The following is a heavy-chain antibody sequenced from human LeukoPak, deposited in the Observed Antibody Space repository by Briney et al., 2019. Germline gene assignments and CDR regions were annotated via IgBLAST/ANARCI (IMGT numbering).Heavy chain of an antibody. Sequence: GGSLRLSCAASGFTFSSYGMHWVRQAPGKGLEWVAFIRYDGSNKYYADSVKGRFTISRDNSKNTLYLQMNSLRAEDTAVYYCAKGKFEQQLQYYYYMDVWGKGTTVTIS. D-gene: IGHD6-13*01. CDR3: AKGKFEQQLQYYYYMDV. CDR1: GFTFSSYG. V-gene: IGHV3-30*02. J-gene: IGHJ6*03. CDR2: IRYDGSNK.